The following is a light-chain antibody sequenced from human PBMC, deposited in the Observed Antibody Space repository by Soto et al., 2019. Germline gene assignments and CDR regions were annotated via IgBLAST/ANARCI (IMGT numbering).Light chain of an antibody. J-gene: IGKJ1*01. CDR3: QQSYDMPWT. CDR1: QSVSSSY. CDR2: GAS. V-gene: IGKV3D-20*02. Sequence: EIVLPESPATLSLSPGACLPLSGRVSQSVSSSYLAWYQQNPGQAPRLLVYGASSRATGIPDRFSGSGSGTDFTLTISSLQPEDFAAYYCQQSYDMPWTFGQGTKVDIK.